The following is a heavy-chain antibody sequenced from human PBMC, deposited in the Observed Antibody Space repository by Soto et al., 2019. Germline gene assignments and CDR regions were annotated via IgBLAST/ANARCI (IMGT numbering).Heavy chain of an antibody. CDR2: IYYSGST. CDR1: GGSISSGGYY. J-gene: IGHJ6*02. D-gene: IGHD3-3*01. Sequence: LSLTCTVSGGSISSGGYYWSWIRQHPGKGLEWIGYIYYSGSTYYNPSLKSRVTTSVDTSKNQFSLKLSSVTAADTAVYYCARDLEDGMDVWGQGTTVTVSS. CDR3: ARDLEDGMDV. V-gene: IGHV4-31*03.